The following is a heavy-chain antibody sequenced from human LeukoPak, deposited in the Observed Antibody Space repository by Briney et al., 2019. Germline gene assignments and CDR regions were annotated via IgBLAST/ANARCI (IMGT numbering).Heavy chain of an antibody. D-gene: IGHD3-10*01. J-gene: IGHJ4*02. V-gene: IGHV3-7*01. CDR3: ARVRGESGYYGSGSQANFDY. CDR1: GFTFSTYW. CDR2: IKEDGSEN. Sequence: PGGSLRLSCAASGFTFSTYWMSWVRQAPGKGLEWVANIKEDGSENYSVDSVKGRFTISRDNVKNSLYLQMNSLRAEDTAVYYCARVRGESGYYGSGSQANFDYWGQGTLVTVSS.